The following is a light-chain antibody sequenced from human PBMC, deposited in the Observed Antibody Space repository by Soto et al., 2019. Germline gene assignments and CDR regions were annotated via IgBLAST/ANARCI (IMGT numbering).Light chain of an antibody. J-gene: IGLJ1*01. CDR3: SSYAGTHVV. CDR1: SSDVGGYNY. V-gene: IGLV2-8*01. CDR2: YVS. Sequence: QSALTQPPSASGSPGQSVTISCTGTSSDVGGYNYVSRYQQHPGKAPKLMIYYVSKRPSGVPDRFSGSKSGNTASLTVSGLQADDEADYYCSSYAGTHVVFGTGTKLTVL.